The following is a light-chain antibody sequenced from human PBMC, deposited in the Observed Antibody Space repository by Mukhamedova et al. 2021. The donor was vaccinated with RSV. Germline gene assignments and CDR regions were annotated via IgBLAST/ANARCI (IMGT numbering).Light chain of an antibody. Sequence: WYQRRVHGKITKLLIYAASTLQSGVPSRFSGSGSGTDFTLTISSLQPEDVATYYCQKYNSAPLTFGGGTKVEIK. CDR2: AAS. CDR3: QKYNSAPLT. J-gene: IGKJ4*01. V-gene: IGKV1-27*01.